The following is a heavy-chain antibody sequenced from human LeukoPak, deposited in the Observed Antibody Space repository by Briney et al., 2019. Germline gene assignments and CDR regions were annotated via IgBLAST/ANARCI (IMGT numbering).Heavy chain of an antibody. CDR2: ISYDGSNK. J-gene: IGHJ4*02. CDR3: ARAPMDMPNFFDY. V-gene: IGHV3-30-3*01. D-gene: IGHD2-2*03. Sequence: GGSLRLSCAASGFTLSSYAMHWVRQAPGKGLEWVAVISYDGSNKYYADSVKGRFTISRDNSKNTLYLQMNSLRAEDTAVYYCARAPMDMPNFFDYWGRGTLVTVSS. CDR1: GFTLSSYA.